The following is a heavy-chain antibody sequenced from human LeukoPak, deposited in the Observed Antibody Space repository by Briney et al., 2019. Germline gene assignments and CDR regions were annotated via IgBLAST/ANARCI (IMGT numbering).Heavy chain of an antibody. D-gene: IGHD2-2*01. J-gene: IGHJ3*02. CDR1: GGTFSSYA. CDR2: IIPILGIA. Sequence: SVKVSCKASGGTFSSYAISWVRQAPGQGLEWMGRIIPILGIANYAQKFQGRVTITADKSTSTAYMELSSLRSEDTAVYYCASPNCSSTSCSTARGAFDIWGQGTMVTVSS. CDR3: ASPNCSSTSCSTARGAFDI. V-gene: IGHV1-69*04.